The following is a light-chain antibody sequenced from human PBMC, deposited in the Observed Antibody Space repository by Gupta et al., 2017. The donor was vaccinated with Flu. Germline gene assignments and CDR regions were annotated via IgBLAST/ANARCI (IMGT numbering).Light chain of an antibody. CDR2: DAS. J-gene: IGKJ2*01. CDR1: QDISNY. V-gene: IGKV1-33*01. Sequence: DIQMTQSPSSLSASVGDRVTITCQASQDISNYLNWYQQKPGKAPKLLIYDASNLETGVPSRFSGSGYGTDFTFTISSRQPEDIATYYCQQYYNLPMYTFGQGTKLEIK. CDR3: QQYYNLPMYT.